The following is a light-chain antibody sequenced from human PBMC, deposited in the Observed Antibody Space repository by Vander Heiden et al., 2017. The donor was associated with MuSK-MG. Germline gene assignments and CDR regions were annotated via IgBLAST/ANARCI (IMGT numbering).Light chain of an antibody. Sequence: QSALTQPASVSGSPGQSITISCTGSSSDIGAYNYVSWYQQRPGKAPKLIIFDVSNRPSRVSNRFSGSKSGNTASLTISGRQPEDEAVYYCSSYATTSPCVFGGGTKVTFL. J-gene: IGLJ2*01. CDR3: SSYATTSPCV. V-gene: IGLV2-14*03. CDR2: DVS. CDR1: SSDIGAYNY.